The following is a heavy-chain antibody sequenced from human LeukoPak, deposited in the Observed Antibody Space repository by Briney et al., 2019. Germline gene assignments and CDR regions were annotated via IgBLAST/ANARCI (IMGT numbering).Heavy chain of an antibody. CDR3: ARDRGYEAFDY. Sequence: PSETPSLTCTVSGGSISSYYWSWIRQPPGKGLEWIGYIYYSGSTNYNPSLKSRVTISVDTSKNQFSLKRSSVTAADTAVYYCARDRGYEAFDYWGQGTLVTVSS. V-gene: IGHV4-59*01. J-gene: IGHJ4*02. D-gene: IGHD5-12*01. CDR2: IYYSGST. CDR1: GGSISSYY.